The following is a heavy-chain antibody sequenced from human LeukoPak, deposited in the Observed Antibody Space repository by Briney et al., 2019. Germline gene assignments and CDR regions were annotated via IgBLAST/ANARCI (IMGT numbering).Heavy chain of an antibody. CDR2: IRYDGSNK. J-gene: IGHJ4*02. CDR1: GFTFSSYG. CDR3: ARQLSQQFDY. D-gene: IGHD6-13*01. V-gene: IGHV3-30*02. Sequence: GGSLRLSCAASGFTFSSYGMHWVRQAPGKGLEWVAFIRYDGSNKYYADSVKGRFTISRDNSKNTLYLQMNSLRAEDTAVYYCARQLSQQFDYWGQGTLVTVSS.